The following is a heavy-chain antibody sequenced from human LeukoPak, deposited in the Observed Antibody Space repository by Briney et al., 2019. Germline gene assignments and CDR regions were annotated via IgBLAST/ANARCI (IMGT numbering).Heavy chain of an antibody. V-gene: IGHV3-7*03. Sequence: GGSLRLSCAASGFTFNSYWMTWVRQAPGKGLEWVANIKEDGSEKYYVDSVKGRFTISRDNAKNSLYLQMDSLRAEDTAVYSCARDHHTRSWCYFDYWGQGTLVTVSS. CDR2: IKEDGSEK. D-gene: IGHD6-13*01. J-gene: IGHJ4*02. CDR3: ARDHHTRSWCYFDY. CDR1: GFTFNSYW.